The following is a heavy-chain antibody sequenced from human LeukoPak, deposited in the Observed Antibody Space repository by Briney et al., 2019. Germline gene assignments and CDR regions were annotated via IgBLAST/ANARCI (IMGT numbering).Heavy chain of an antibody. J-gene: IGHJ5*02. CDR2: INPNSGGT. D-gene: IGHD2-2*01. V-gene: IGHV1-2*04. CDR1: GYTFTGYY. Sequence: ASVKVSCKASGYTFTGYYMHWVRQAPGQGPEWMGWINPNSGGTNYAQKFQGWVTMTRDTSISTAYMELSRLRSDDTAVYYCARARPYCSSTSCYARNWFDPWGQGTLVTVSS. CDR3: ARARPYCSSTSCYARNWFDP.